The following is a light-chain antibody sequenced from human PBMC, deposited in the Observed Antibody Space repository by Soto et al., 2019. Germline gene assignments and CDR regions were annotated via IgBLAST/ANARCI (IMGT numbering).Light chain of an antibody. CDR1: SNDVGGYNY. CDR2: EVS. Sequence: QSVLTQPPSASGSPGQSVTISCTGTSNDVGGYNYVSWYQQHPGKAPKLLIFEVSKRPSGVPDRFSGSKSGNTASLTVSGLQSEDEADYFCSSYAGSSNVVFGGGTKLTVL. J-gene: IGLJ2*01. V-gene: IGLV2-8*01. CDR3: SSYAGSSNVV.